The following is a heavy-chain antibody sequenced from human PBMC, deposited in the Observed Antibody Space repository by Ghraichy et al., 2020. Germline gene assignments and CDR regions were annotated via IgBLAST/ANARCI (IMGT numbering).Heavy chain of an antibody. Sequence: GGSLRLSCAASGFTFSNAWMSWVRQAPGKGLEWVGRIKSKIDGGTTDYAAPVKGRFTISRDDSKNTLYLQMNSLKTEDTAVYYCTTVPGVIVAAGKGGGYYYGMDVWGQGTTVTVSS. CDR3: TTVPGVIVAAGKGGGYYYGMDV. CDR1: GFTFSNAW. CDR2: IKSKIDGGTT. D-gene: IGHD6-13*01. V-gene: IGHV3-15*01. J-gene: IGHJ6*02.